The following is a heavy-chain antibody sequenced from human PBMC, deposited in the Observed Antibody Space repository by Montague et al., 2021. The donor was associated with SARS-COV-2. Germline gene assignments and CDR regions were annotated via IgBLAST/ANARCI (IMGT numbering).Heavy chain of an antibody. V-gene: IGHV4-39*01. CDR1: GGSISSSSYY. Sequence: SETLSLTCTVSGGSISSSSYYWGWIRQPPGKGLEWIGSTYYSGSTYYXPSLKSRVTISVDTSKNQFSLKLSSVTAADTAVYYCARQRRGGLVSTPRFFDYWGQGTLVTVSS. J-gene: IGHJ4*02. CDR3: ARQRRGGLVSTPRFFDY. CDR2: TYYSGST. D-gene: IGHD6-19*01.